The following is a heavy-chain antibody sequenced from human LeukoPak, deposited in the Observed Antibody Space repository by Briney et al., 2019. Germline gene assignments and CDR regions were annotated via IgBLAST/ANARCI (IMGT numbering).Heavy chain of an antibody. CDR3: AKDMGIGARRFYY. Sequence: PGGSLRLSCAASGFTFSSYGMHWVRQVPGKGLEWVAFIQYDGSIKYYADSVKGRFTISRDNSKNTLYLQVNSLRAEDTAVYYCAKDMGIGARRFYYWGQGTLVTVSS. CDR1: GFTFSSYG. CDR2: IQYDGSIK. D-gene: IGHD6-25*01. J-gene: IGHJ4*02. V-gene: IGHV3-30*02.